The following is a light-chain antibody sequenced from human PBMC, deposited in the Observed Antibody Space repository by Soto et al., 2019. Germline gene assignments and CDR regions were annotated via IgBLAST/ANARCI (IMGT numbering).Light chain of an antibody. Sequence: DIQMTQSPSTLSGSVGDRVTITCRASQTISSWLAWYQQKPGKAPKLLIYKASTLKSGVPSRFSGSGSGTEFTHTISSLQPDDFATYYCQHYNRYSEAFGQGTKVEPK. J-gene: IGKJ1*01. V-gene: IGKV1-5*03. CDR2: KAS. CDR1: QTISSW. CDR3: QHYNRYSEA.